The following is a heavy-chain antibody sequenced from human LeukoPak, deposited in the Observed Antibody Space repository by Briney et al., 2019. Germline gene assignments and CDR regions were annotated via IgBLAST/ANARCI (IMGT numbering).Heavy chain of an antibody. CDR3: AKEIGQYTSTWPGYYFDY. V-gene: IGHV3-23*01. D-gene: IGHD6-13*01. Sequence: GRSLRLSCTTSGFTFRSFALSWVRQAPGEWLEWVSGIRGSGANTNPADSVKGHFTISRDNSKNTLYLDMKSLRAEDTAVYYCAKEIGQYTSTWPGYYFDYWGQGTLVTASS. CDR2: IRGSGANT. CDR1: GFTFRSFA. J-gene: IGHJ4*02.